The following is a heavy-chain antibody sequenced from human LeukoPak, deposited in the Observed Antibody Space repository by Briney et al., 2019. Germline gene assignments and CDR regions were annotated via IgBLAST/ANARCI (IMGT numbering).Heavy chain of an antibody. Sequence: GASVKVSCKASGYTFTGYYMHWVRQAPGQGLEWMGWINPNSGGTNYAQKFQGRVAMTRDTSISTVYMELSRLRSDDTAVYYCAILGKDIVVVPAAPDAFDIWGQGTMVTVSS. D-gene: IGHD2-2*01. CDR2: INPNSGGT. J-gene: IGHJ3*02. CDR1: GYTFTGYY. CDR3: AILGKDIVVVPAAPDAFDI. V-gene: IGHV1-2*02.